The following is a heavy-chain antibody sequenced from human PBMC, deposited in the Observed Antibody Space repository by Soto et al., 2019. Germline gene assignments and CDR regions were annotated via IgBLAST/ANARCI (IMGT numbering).Heavy chain of an antibody. CDR2: IWYDGSEQ. V-gene: IGHV3-33*01. CDR3: ARWSNNKVVDP. D-gene: IGHD1-1*01. Sequence: QVQLVESGGGVVQPGRSLRLSCEASGFTFRNNGMHWVRQAPGKGPEWVAVIWYDGSEQYYADSVKGRFTISRDNSQNTLYLQMNSLRVEDTAVYYCARWSNNKVVDPWGQGTVVTVS. CDR1: GFTFRNNG. J-gene: IGHJ5*02.